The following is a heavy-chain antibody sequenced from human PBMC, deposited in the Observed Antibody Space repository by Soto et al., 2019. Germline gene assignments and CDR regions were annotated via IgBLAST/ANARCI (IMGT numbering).Heavy chain of an antibody. Sequence: GGALRLSWAASGVIPSSYVIHWVRQAPDKGLEWVAVISYDGINKYYADSVKGRFTISRDNSKNTLYLQMNSLRAEDTAVYYCAKGGDGYPSYYFAYWSQGTPVTVSS. D-gene: IGHD5-12*01. J-gene: IGHJ4*02. V-gene: IGHV3-30*18. CDR2: ISYDGINK. CDR1: GVIPSSYV. CDR3: AKGGDGYPSYYFAY.